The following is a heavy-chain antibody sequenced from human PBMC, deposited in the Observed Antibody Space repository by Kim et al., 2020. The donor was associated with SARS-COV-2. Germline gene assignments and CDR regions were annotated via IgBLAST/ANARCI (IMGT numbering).Heavy chain of an antibody. CDR1: GGSISSYY. CDR3: ARHVYNWKHTGNYFDY. Sequence: SETLSLTCTVSGGSISSYYWSWIRQPPGKGLEWIGYIYYSGSTNYNPSLKSRVTISVDTSKNQFSLKLSSVTAADTAVYYCARHVYNWKHTGNYFDYWGQGTLVTVSS. J-gene: IGHJ4*02. V-gene: IGHV4-59*08. CDR2: IYYSGST. D-gene: IGHD1-20*01.